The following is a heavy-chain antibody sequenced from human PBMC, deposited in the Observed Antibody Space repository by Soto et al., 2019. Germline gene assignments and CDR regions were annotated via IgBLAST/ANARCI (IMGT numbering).Heavy chain of an antibody. CDR1: GYTFTSYY. J-gene: IGHJ6*04. V-gene: IGHV1-46*01. CDR2: INPDGGGT. Sequence: QVQLVQSGAEVKKPGASVKVSCKASGYTFTSYYMHWVRLAPGQGLEWMGIINPDGGGTSYAQQFQGRVIMTRDTSTSTVYMEMSSLRSEDTAVYYCAVGGNYLSMDVWXXGTTXTVSX. CDR3: AVGGNYLSMDV. D-gene: IGHD4-4*01.